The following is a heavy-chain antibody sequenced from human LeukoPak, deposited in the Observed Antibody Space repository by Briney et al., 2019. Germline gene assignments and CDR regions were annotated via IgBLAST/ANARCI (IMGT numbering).Heavy chain of an antibody. CDR1: GGSFSGYY. V-gene: IGHV4-34*01. CDR2: INHSGST. D-gene: IGHD3-22*01. J-gene: IGHJ4*02. Sequence: SETLSLSCVVYGGSFSGYYWSWIRQPPGKGLEWIGEINHSGSTNYNSSLKSRVTISVDTSKNQFSLKLSSVTAADTAVYYCARGHYYDSSGYYGYWGQGTLVTVSS. CDR3: ARGHYYDSSGYYGY.